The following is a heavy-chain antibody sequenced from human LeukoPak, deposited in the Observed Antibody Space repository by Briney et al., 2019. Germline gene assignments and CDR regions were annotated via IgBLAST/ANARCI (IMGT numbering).Heavy chain of an antibody. CDR2: LRAYNGNT. CDR1: GYTFTSYC. D-gene: IGHD3-22*01. Sequence: ASVKVSCKASGYTFTSYCISWVRQAPGQGREGMGWLRAYNGNTNYAQKLQGRVTITTDTSTSTAYMELRSLRSDDTAVYYCARAGHDSSGYYPVDYWGQGTLVTVSS. J-gene: IGHJ4*02. CDR3: ARAGHDSSGYYPVDY. V-gene: IGHV1-18*01.